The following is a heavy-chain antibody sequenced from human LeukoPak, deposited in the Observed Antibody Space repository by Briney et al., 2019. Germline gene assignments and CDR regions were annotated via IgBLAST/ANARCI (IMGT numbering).Heavy chain of an antibody. CDR2: ISGSGDST. CDR3: PKGCASTSCYTSEY. CDR1: GFTFSSYA. J-gene: IGHJ4*02. D-gene: IGHD2-2*02. V-gene: IGHV3-23*01. Sequence: GGSLRLSCAASGFTFSSYAMSWVRQAPGRGPKWVSTISGSGDSTYYADSVKGRFTISRDNSKNTLYLQMNSLRPEDTAVYYCPKGCASTSCYTSEYWGQGTLVTVSS.